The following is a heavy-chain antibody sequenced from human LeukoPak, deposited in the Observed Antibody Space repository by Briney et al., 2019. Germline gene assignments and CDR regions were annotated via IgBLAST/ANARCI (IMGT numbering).Heavy chain of an antibody. CDR1: GGSISSHY. CDR2: ISYSGST. CDR3: ARVGGGSYSYFDY. J-gene: IGHJ4*02. D-gene: IGHD1-26*01. Sequence: SETLSLTCTVSGGSISSHYWSWIRQPPGKGLERIGYISYSGSTNYNPSLKSRVTISVDTSRNQVSLKLNSVTAADTAMYYCARVGGGSYSYFDYWGQGTLVTVSS. V-gene: IGHV4-59*11.